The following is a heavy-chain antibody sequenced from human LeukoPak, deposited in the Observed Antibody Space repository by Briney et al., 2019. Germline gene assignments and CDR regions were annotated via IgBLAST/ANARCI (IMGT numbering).Heavy chain of an antibody. D-gene: IGHD5-12*01. V-gene: IGHV1-8*01. Sequence: ASVKVSCKASGYTFTSYDINWVRQATGQGLEWMGWMNPNSGNTGYAQKFQGRVTMTRNTSISTAYMELSSLKSEDTAVYYCARGSLVATIRRGMDVWGQGTTVTVSS. CDR2: MNPNSGNT. J-gene: IGHJ6*02. CDR1: GYTFTSYD. CDR3: ARGSLVATIRRGMDV.